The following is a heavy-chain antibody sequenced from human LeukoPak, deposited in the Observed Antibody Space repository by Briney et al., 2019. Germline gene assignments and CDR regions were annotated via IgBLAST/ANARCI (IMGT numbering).Heavy chain of an antibody. Sequence: PSETLPLTCTVSGGSISSYYWSWIRQPPGKGLEWIGHIYYIGSTNYNPSLKSRVTISVDTSKNQFSLKLTSVTAADTAVYYCARDHGDYYGSELGDYWGQGTLVTVSS. V-gene: IGHV4-59*01. J-gene: IGHJ4*02. D-gene: IGHD3-10*01. CDR2: IYYIGST. CDR3: ARDHGDYYGSELGDY. CDR1: GGSISSYY.